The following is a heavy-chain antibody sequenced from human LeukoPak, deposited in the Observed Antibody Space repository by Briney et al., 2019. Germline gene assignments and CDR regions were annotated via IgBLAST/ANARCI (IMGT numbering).Heavy chain of an antibody. V-gene: IGHV4-34*01. CDR2: INHSGST. Sequence: SETLSLTCAVYGGSFSGYYWSWIRQPPGKGLEWIGEINHSGSTNYNPSLKSRVTISVDTSKNQFSLKLSSVTAADTAVYYCARGEAVAGPTSFFDHWGQGTLVTVSS. CDR1: GGSFSGYY. D-gene: IGHD6-19*01. J-gene: IGHJ4*02. CDR3: ARGEAVAGPTSFFDH.